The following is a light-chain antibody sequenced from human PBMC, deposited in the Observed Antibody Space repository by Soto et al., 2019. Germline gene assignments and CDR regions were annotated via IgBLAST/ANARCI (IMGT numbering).Light chain of an antibody. CDR3: QQYNSPMYT. Sequence: DIQMTQSPSTLSASVGDRVTITCRASQSISSWLAWYQQKPGKAPKLVIYKASNLESGVPSRFSGSGSGTEFTLTISSLQPDDFATYYCQQYNSPMYTFGQGTKLEIK. CDR1: QSISSW. V-gene: IGKV1-5*03. CDR2: KAS. J-gene: IGKJ2*01.